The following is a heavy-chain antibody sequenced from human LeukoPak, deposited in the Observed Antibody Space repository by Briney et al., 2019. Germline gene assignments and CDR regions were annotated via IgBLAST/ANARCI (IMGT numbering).Heavy chain of an antibody. CDR2: IKQDGTEK. D-gene: IGHD6-6*01. CDR3: ARDFRPDY. V-gene: IGHV3-7*04. CDR1: GFTFSTYA. Sequence: QPGGSLRLSCAASGFTFSTYAMSWVRQAPGEGLEWVANIKQDGTEKYYMDSVKGRFSISRDNAKNSLYLQMNALRAEDTAVYYCARDFRPDYWGQGTLVTVST. J-gene: IGHJ4*02.